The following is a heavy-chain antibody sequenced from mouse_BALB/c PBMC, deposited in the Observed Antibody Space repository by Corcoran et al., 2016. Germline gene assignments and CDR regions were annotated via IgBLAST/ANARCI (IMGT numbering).Heavy chain of an antibody. Sequence: EVQLQQSGPELVKPGASVKISCKASGYTFTRYVMHWVKQKPGQGLEWIGYINPYNDGTKYNEKFKGKATLTSDKSSNTAYMELSSLTSEDSAVYYCARLYPGIAMDYWGQGTSVTVSS. J-gene: IGHJ4*01. CDR3: ARLYPGIAMDY. CDR2: INPYNDGT. CDR1: GYTFTRYV. V-gene: IGHV1S136*01.